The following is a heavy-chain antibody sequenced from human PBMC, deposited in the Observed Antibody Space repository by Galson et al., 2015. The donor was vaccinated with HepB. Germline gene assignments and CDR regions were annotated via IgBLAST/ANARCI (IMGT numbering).Heavy chain of an antibody. CDR1: GFTFGNHA. V-gene: IGHV3-33*01. J-gene: IGHJ3*02. CDR2: LWYDGSNR. CDR3: ARDQSPYGGNSDAFDI. Sequence: SLRLSCAASGFTFGNHAMHWVRQAPGKGLEWVAILWYDGSNRFFADSVKGRLTISRDNSKNTLYLHMNTLRPEDTAVYYCARDQSPYGGNSDAFDIWGPGTLVTVSS. D-gene: IGHD4-23*01.